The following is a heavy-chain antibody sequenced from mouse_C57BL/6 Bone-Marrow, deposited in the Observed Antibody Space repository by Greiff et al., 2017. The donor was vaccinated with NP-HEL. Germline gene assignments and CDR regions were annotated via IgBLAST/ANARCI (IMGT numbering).Heavy chain of an antibody. CDR2: IYPRSGNT. CDR1: GYTFTSYG. J-gene: IGHJ3*01. D-gene: IGHD1-1*01. CDR3: ARRGDYYGSSSLAY. Sequence: QVQLQQSGAELARPGASVKLSCKASGYTFTSYGISWVKQRTGQGLEWIGEIYPRSGNTYYNEKFKGKATLTADKSSSTAYMELRSLTSEDSAVYFCARRGDYYGSSSLAYWGQGTLVTVSA. V-gene: IGHV1-81*01.